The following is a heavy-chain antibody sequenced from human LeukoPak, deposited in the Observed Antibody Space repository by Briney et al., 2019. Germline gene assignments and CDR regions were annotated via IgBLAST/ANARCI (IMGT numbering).Heavy chain of an antibody. CDR2: ISYDGSEK. D-gene: IGHD3-10*01. CDR3: AKDRGGTMVRGVYYYYGMDD. Sequence: GGSLRLSCAASGFTFSSYAMSWVRQAPGKGLEWVAVISYDGSEKHNADSVKGRFTISRDNSKNMLYLEMNSLRTEDTAVYYCAKDRGGTMVRGVYYYYGMDDWGQGTTVTVSS. CDR1: GFTFSSYA. J-gene: IGHJ6*02. V-gene: IGHV3-30*18.